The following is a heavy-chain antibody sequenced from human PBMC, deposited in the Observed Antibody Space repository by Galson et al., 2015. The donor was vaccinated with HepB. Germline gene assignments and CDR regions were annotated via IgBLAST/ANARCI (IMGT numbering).Heavy chain of an antibody. CDR1: GFTFSSYA. J-gene: IGHJ6*03. V-gene: IGHV3-30-3*01. Sequence: SLRLSCAASGFTFSSYAMHWVRQAPGKGLEWVAVISYDGSNKYYADSVKGRFTISRDNSKNTLYLQMNSLRAEDTAVYYCARNGWDIVVVPAAILGTQKKYYYYYMDVWGKGTTVTVSS. CDR3: ARNGWDIVVVPAAILGTQKKYYYYYMDV. CDR2: ISYDGSNK. D-gene: IGHD2-2*01.